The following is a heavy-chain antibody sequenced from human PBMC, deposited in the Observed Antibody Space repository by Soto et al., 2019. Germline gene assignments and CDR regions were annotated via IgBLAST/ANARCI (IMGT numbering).Heavy chain of an antibody. Sequence: QVHLEESGPGLVKPSETLSLTCSVSGGSLSFNYWSWIRQVPGKGLEWIGYIFYSGNTNYNPSLKRRXTXSVDTSKNHFSLNLSSLTAADTAVYYCARGRGNFDFWGQGTLVTVSS. J-gene: IGHJ4*02. D-gene: IGHD3-10*01. CDR1: GGSLSFNY. CDR3: ARGRGNFDF. CDR2: IFYSGNT. V-gene: IGHV4-59*01.